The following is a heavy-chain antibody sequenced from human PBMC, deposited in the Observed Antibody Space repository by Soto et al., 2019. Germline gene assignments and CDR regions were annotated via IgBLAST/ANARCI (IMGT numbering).Heavy chain of an antibody. CDR3: ALTYYYDSSGYPDLDY. Sequence: GESLKISCKGSGYSFTNYWINWVRQMPGKGLEWMGRIDPSDSYTYYSPSFQGHVTISADKSISTAYLQWSSLKASDTAMYYCALTYYYDSSGYPDLDYWGQGTLVTVSS. J-gene: IGHJ4*02. CDR1: GYSFTNYW. V-gene: IGHV5-10-1*01. CDR2: IDPSDSYT. D-gene: IGHD3-22*01.